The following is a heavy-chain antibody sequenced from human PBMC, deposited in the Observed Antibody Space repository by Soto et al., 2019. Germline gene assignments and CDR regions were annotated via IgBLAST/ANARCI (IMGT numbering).Heavy chain of an antibody. CDR1: DYTFTSYG. CDR2: ISAYNGNT. CDR3: ASGNYYDSSGYQA. Sequence: ASVKVSCKASDYTFTSYGISWVRPAPGQGLEWMGWISAYNGNTNYAQNLQGRVTMTTDTSTSTAYMELSSLRSEDTAVYYCASGNYYDSSGYQAWGQGTLVTVSS. J-gene: IGHJ5*02. D-gene: IGHD3-22*01. V-gene: IGHV1-18*01.